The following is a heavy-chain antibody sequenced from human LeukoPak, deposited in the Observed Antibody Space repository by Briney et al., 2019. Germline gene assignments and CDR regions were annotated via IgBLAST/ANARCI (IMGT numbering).Heavy chain of an antibody. J-gene: IGHJ4*02. CDR2: ISGSGGST. Sequence: GGSLRLSCAASGFTFSSYAMSWVRQAPGKGLEWVSAISGSGGSTYYADSVKGRFTISRDNSKNTLYLQMNSLRAEDTAVYYCARGPRVSGGCSSTSCYSRHWGQGTLVTVSS. CDR3: ARGPRVSGGCSSTSCYSRH. V-gene: IGHV3-23*01. CDR1: GFTFSSYA. D-gene: IGHD2-2*02.